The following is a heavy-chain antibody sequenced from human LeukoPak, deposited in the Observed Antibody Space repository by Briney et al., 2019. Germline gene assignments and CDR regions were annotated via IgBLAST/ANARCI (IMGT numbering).Heavy chain of an antibody. CDR3: ARVWRMGSSSWYLNGPPNWFDP. V-gene: IGHV4-59*11. CDR1: GGSISSHY. J-gene: IGHJ5*02. CDR2: IYYSGST. D-gene: IGHD6-13*01. Sequence: PSETLSLTCTVSGGSISSHYWSWIRQPPGKGLEWIGYIYYSGSTKFNPSLKSRVTISVDTSKNQFSLKLSSVTAADTAVYYCARVWRMGSSSWYLNGPPNWFDPWGQGTLVTVSS.